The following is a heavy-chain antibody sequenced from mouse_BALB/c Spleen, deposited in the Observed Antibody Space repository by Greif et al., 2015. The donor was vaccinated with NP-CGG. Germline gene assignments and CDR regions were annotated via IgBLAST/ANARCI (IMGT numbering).Heavy chain of an antibody. CDR3: TRDTMDY. CDR2: LFPANVNT. J-gene: IGHJ4*01. Sequence: QVQLQQSGPELVKPGASVRISCKASGYTFASYYIHWLKQRPGQGFEWIGWLFPANVNTKYSEKFKVKATLTADKSSITACMQLSSLTSEDSAVDFFTRDTMDYWGQGTSVTVSS. CDR1: GYTFASYY. V-gene: IGHV1S56*01.